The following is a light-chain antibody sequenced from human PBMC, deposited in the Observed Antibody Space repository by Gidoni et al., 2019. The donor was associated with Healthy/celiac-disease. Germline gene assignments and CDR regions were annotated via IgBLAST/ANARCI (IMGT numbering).Light chain of an antibody. V-gene: IGKV4-1*01. CDR2: CAS. Sequence: DVVMDQTPDVPVGSLGERATINCKSSQSVLYSSNNKNYLAWYQQKPGQPPKLLIYCASTRESGVPDRFSGSGSGTDFTLTISSLQPEDVAAYYCQQYYSTPLTFGGGTKVEIK. CDR3: QQYYSTPLT. CDR1: QSVLYSSNNKNY. J-gene: IGKJ4*01.